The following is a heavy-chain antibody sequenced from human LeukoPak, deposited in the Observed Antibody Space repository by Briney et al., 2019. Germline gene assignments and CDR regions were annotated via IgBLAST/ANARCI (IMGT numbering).Heavy chain of an antibody. CDR2: IIPILGIA. D-gene: IGHD3-10*01. CDR3: ARDFSSMVRGVIIFDY. Sequence: SVKVSCKASGGTFSSYAISWVRQAPGQGLEWMGRIIPILGIANYAQKFQGRATITADKSTSTAYMELSSLRSEDTAVYYCARDFSSMVRGVIIFDYWGQGTLVTVSS. V-gene: IGHV1-69*04. CDR1: GGTFSSYA. J-gene: IGHJ4*02.